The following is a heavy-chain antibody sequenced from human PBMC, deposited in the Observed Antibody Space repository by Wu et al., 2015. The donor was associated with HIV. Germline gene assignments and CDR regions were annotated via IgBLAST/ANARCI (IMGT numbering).Heavy chain of an antibody. Sequence: QVQLVQSGAEVKKPGASVKVSCKASGYTFTSYGISWVRQAPGQGLEWMGWISAYNGNTNYAQKLQGRVTMTTDTSTSTAYMELRSLRSDDTAVYYCARDGDYDSSGYYFDAFDIWGQGTMVTVSS. CDR1: GYTFTSYG. V-gene: IGHV1-18*01. D-gene: IGHD3-22*01. CDR3: ARDGDYDSSGYYFDAFDI. CDR2: ISAYNGNT. J-gene: IGHJ3*02.